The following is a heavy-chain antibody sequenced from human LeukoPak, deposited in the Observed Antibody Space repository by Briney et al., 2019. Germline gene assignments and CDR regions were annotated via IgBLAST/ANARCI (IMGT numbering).Heavy chain of an antibody. CDR1: GYTFTSYG. J-gene: IGHJ4*02. Sequence: GASVKVSCKASGYTFTSYGISWVRQAPGQGLEWMGGIIPIFGTANYAQKFQGRVTITADESTSTAYMELSSLRSEDTAVYYCARNSGYDKIFDYWGQGTLVTVSS. CDR2: IIPIFGTA. D-gene: IGHD5-12*01. V-gene: IGHV1-69*13. CDR3: ARNSGYDKIFDY.